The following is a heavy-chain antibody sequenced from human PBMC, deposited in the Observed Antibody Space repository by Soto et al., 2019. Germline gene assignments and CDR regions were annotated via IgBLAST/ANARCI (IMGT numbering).Heavy chain of an antibody. D-gene: IGHD5-18*01. J-gene: IGHJ5*02. CDR2: VYYSGST. CDR3: ARSRGYSYGYILHWFDP. CDR1: GGSISSSHYY. V-gene: IGHV4-39*01. Sequence: PSETLSLTCTVSGGSISSSHYYWGWIRQPPGKGLEWIGSVYYSGSTYYNPSLESRVAISVDTSKNQFSLKLSSVTAADTAVYYCARSRGYSYGYILHWFDPWGQGTLVTVSS.